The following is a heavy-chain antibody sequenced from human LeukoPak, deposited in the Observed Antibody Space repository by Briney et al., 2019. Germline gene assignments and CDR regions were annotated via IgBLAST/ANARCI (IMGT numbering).Heavy chain of an antibody. D-gene: IGHD2-2*02. Sequence: GGSLRLSCAASGFTFSNYAMSWVRQAPGKGLEWVSVISGSGDSTYYVDSVKGRFTISRDNSKKTVYLQMNSLRAEDTAIYYCVKEGYCSGASCYNFDYWGQGTLVTVSS. J-gene: IGHJ4*02. CDR2: ISGSGDST. V-gene: IGHV3-23*01. CDR3: VKEGYCSGASCYNFDY. CDR1: GFTFSNYA.